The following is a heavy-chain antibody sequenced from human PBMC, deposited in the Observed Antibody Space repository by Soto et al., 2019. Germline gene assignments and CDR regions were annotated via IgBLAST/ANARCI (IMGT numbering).Heavy chain of an antibody. D-gene: IGHD3-10*01. CDR3: AVVGTGILWFGESQGAFDI. CDR1: GGSISSSSYY. J-gene: IGHJ3*02. CDR2: IYYSGST. V-gene: IGHV4-39*01. Sequence: QLQLQESGPGLVKPSETLSLTCTVSGGSISSSSYYWGWIRQPPGKGLEWIGSIYYSGSTYYNPSLKSRVTISVDTSKNQFSLKLSSVTAADTAVYYCAVVGTGILWFGESQGAFDIWGQGTMVTVSS.